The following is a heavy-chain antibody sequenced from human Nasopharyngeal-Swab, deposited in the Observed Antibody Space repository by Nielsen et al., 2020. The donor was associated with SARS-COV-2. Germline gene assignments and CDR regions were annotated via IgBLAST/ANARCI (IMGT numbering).Heavy chain of an antibody. CDR2: IVVGSGNT. J-gene: IGHJ3*02. CDR1: GFTFTSSV. D-gene: IGHD3-22*01. CDR3: AASPNYYDSSGYPFDI. Sequence: SVKVSCKASGFTFTSSVVQWVRQARGQRVEWIGWIVVGSGNTNYAQKFQERVTITRDMSTSTAYMELSSLRSEDTAVYYCAASPNYYDSSGYPFDIWGQGTMVTVSS. V-gene: IGHV1-58*01.